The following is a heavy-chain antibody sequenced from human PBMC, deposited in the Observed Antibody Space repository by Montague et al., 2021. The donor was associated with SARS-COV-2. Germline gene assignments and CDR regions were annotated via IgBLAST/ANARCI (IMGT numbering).Heavy chain of an antibody. CDR3: ARVLGGYCSGGSCYRGWYFDL. CDR1: GGSISSGGYC. D-gene: IGHD2-15*01. Sequence: TLSLTCTVSGGSISSGGYCWSWIRQHPGKGLEWIGYIYYSGSTYYNPSLKSRVTISVDTSKNQFSLKLSSVTAADTAVYYCARVLGGYCSGGSCYRGWYFDLWGRGTLVTVSS. J-gene: IGHJ2*01. CDR2: IYYSGST. V-gene: IGHV4-31*03.